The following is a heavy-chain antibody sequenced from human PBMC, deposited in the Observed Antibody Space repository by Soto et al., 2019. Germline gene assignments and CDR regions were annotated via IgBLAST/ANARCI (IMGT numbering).Heavy chain of an antibody. Sequence: QVQLVQSGAEVKKPGASVKVSCKASGYTFTSYAMHWVRQAPGQRLEWMGWINAGNGNTKYSQKFQGRVTITRDTSASTAYMELSSLRSEDTAVYYCARERNSWAGWGYWGQGTLVTVSS. CDR2: INAGNGNT. D-gene: IGHD6-13*01. V-gene: IGHV1-3*01. CDR3: ARERNSWAGWGY. CDR1: GYTFTSYA. J-gene: IGHJ4*02.